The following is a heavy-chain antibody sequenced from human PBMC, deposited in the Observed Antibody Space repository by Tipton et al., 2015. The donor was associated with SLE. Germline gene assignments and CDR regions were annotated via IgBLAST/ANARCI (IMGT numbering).Heavy chain of an antibody. Sequence: GSLRLSCAASGFTFSDYWMSWVRQAPGKGLEWVASIKQDGSERSYVDSLKGRFTISRDNADNSLYLQMYSLRAEDTAVYYCATYCANGPCYPLIRDAFDFWGQGTMVTVS. D-gene: IGHD2-8*01. CDR3: ATYCANGPCYPLIRDAFDF. J-gene: IGHJ3*01. V-gene: IGHV3-7*01. CDR2: IKQDGSER. CDR1: GFTFSDYW.